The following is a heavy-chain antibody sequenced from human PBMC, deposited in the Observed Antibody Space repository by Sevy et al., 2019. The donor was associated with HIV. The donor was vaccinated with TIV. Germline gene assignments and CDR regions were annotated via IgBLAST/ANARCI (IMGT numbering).Heavy chain of an antibody. CDR3: AKDGNCSSTSCPPNWFDP. D-gene: IGHD2-2*01. CDR1: GSTFSSYG. CDR2: IRYDGSNK. J-gene: IGHJ5*02. V-gene: IGHV3-30*02. Sequence: GGSLRLSCAASGSTFSSYGMHWVRQAPGKGLEWVAFIRYDGSNKYYADSVKGRFTISRDNSKNTLYLQMNSLRAEDTAVYYCAKDGNCSSTSCPPNWFDPWGQGTLVTVSS.